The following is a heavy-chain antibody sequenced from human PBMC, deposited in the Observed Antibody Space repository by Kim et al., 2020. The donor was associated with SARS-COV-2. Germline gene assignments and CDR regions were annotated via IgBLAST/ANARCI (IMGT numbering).Heavy chain of an antibody. V-gene: IGHV3-48*03. J-gene: IGHJ6*02. Sequence: GGSLRLSCAASGFTFSSYEMNWVRQAPGKGLEWVSYISSSGSTIYYADSVKGRFTISRDNAKNSLYLQMNSLRAEDTAVYYCARVSRAPIAARSRTQYDYYYYGMDVWGQGTTVTVSS. D-gene: IGHD6-6*01. CDR3: ARVSRAPIAARSRTQYDYYYYGMDV. CDR2: ISSSGSTI. CDR1: GFTFSSYE.